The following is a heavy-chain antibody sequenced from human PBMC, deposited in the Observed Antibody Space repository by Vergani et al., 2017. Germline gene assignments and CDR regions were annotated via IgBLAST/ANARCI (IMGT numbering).Heavy chain of an antibody. V-gene: IGHV1-69*06. CDR1: GGTFSSYA. Sequence: QVQLVQSGAEVKKPGSSVKVSCKASGGTFSSYAISWVRQAPGQGLEWMGGIIPIFGTANYAQKFQGRATITADKSTSTAYMELSSLRSEDTAVYYCARGWIVVVPAANGVGWFDPWGQGTLVTVSS. D-gene: IGHD2-2*01. J-gene: IGHJ5*02. CDR2: IIPIFGTA. CDR3: ARGWIVVVPAANGVGWFDP.